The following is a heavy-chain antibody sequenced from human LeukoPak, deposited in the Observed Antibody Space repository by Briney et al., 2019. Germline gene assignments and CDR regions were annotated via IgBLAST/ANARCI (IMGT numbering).Heavy chain of an antibody. CDR3: ARAYCGGDCYPSPNYFDY. Sequence: SVKVSCKASGYTFTGYYLHWIRQAPGQGLEWMGGIIPIFGTANYAQKFQGRVTITADESTSTAYMELSSLRSEDTAVYYCARAYCGGDCYPSPNYFDYWGQGTLGTVSS. V-gene: IGHV1-69*13. CDR2: IIPIFGTA. CDR1: GYTFTGYY. J-gene: IGHJ4*02. D-gene: IGHD2-21*02.